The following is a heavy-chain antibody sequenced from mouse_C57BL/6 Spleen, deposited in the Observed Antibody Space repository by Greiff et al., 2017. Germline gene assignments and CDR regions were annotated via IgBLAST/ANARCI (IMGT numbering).Heavy chain of an antibody. J-gene: IGHJ3*01. CDR1: GYTFTSYW. Sequence: QVQLQQPGAELVKPGASVKMSCKASGYTFTSYWITWVKQRPGQGLEWIGDIYPGSGSTNYNEKFKSKATLTVDTSSSTAYMQLSSLKSEDSAVYNCARRGLRRAWFADWGQGALVTVSA. CDR2: IYPGSGST. CDR3: ARRGLRRAWFAD. D-gene: IGHD2-4*01. V-gene: IGHV1-55*01.